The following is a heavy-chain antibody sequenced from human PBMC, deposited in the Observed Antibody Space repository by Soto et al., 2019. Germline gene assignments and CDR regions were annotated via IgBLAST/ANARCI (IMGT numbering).Heavy chain of an antibody. CDR1: GCTFSGYS. Sequence: SVKLSCKASGCTFSGYSISWVRQAPGQGLEWMGGIIPIFGTANYAQKFQGRVTITADESTSTAYMELSSLRSEDTAVYFCSRLTTMVREINDDPLDFWGQGTLVTVSS. CDR2: IIPIFGTA. D-gene: IGHD3-10*01. V-gene: IGHV1-69*13. J-gene: IGHJ3*01. CDR3: SRLTTMVREINDDPLDF.